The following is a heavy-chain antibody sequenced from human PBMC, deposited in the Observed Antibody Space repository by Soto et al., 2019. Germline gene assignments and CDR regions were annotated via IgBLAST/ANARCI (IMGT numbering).Heavy chain of an antibody. V-gene: IGHV1-2*04. Sequence: QVQLVQSGAEVKKPGASVKVSCKASGYTFTGYYMHWVRQAPGQGLEWMGWINPNSGGTNYAQKFQGWVTMTRATSISTAYMELSRLRSDDTAVYYCARGVVPAAEFEGDWFDPWGQGTLVTVSS. CDR3: ARGVVPAAEFEGDWFDP. J-gene: IGHJ5*02. D-gene: IGHD2-2*01. CDR2: INPNSGGT. CDR1: GYTFTGYY.